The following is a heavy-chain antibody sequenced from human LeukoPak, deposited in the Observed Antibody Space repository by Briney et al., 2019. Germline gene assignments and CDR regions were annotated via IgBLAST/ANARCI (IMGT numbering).Heavy chain of an antibody. D-gene: IGHD1-26*01. CDR2: IWYDGGKK. CDR3: ARWGIAGAQDFDS. J-gene: IGHJ4*02. Sequence: GGALRLSCAASGVTLSNFGMEWGRQGPGKGGGGVGVIWYDGGKKYYGDSVKGRLTISRDNSKTTLYLQVNSLRAEDTAVYYCARWGIAGAQDFDSWGQGTLVIVSS. V-gene: IGHV3-33*01. CDR1: GVTLSNFG.